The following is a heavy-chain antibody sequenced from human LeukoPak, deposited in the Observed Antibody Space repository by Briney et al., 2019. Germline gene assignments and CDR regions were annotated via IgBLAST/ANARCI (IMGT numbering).Heavy chain of an antibody. Sequence: ASVKVSCKASGYPFTSYGLTWVPQTPGQGLQWMGWIAAYNGATNYAQIFQGRISMTTDTSTNTGYMELRSLTSDDTAVYYCAREDSNSENFWGQGTLVTVSS. D-gene: IGHD2/OR15-2a*01. J-gene: IGHJ4*02. CDR3: AREDSNSENF. CDR2: IAAYNGAT. V-gene: IGHV1-18*01. CDR1: GYPFTSYG.